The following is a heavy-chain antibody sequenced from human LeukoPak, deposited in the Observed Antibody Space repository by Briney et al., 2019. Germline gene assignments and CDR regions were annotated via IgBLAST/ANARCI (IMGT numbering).Heavy chain of an antibody. CDR2: VYYSGTT. Sequence: SETLSLTCTVSGGSTSSGSYYWSWIRQPAGKALEWIGSVYYSGTTSYNPSLKSRVTISVDMSKNHFSLRLRSVTAADTAMYYCARGTLYRGWSYYLDFWGQGSQVTVSS. J-gene: IGHJ4*02. V-gene: IGHV4-39*07. D-gene: IGHD6-19*01. CDR1: GGSTSSGSYY. CDR3: ARGTLYRGWSYYLDF.